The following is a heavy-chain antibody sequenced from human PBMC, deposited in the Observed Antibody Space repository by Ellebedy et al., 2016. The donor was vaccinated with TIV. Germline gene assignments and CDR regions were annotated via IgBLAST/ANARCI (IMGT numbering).Heavy chain of an antibody. CDR3: ARRYFDS. Sequence: PGGSLRLSCAASGFVFSSYAMSWVRQAPGRGLEWVSAIPPGGTNTYYTDSVKGRFTISRDNAKNSLYLQMNSLRAEDTAVYYCARRYFDSWGQGTLVTVSS. CDR1: GFVFSSYA. V-gene: IGHV3-23*01. CDR2: IPPGGTNT. J-gene: IGHJ4*02.